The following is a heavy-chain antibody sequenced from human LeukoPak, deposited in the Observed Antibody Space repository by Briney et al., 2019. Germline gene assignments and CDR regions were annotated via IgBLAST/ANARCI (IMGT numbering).Heavy chain of an antibody. Sequence: ASVKVSCKASGYTSTKNFLHWVRQAPGQGPEWMGWINPNDGGTLYAQKFQGGVTMTTDTSIATAYMEMSTLTSDDTAVYYCARDDYGDLQYFENWGQGTLVTVSS. CDR3: ARDDYGDLQYFEN. D-gene: IGHD4-17*01. CDR1: GYTSTKNF. J-gene: IGHJ4*02. V-gene: IGHV1-2*02. CDR2: INPNDGGT.